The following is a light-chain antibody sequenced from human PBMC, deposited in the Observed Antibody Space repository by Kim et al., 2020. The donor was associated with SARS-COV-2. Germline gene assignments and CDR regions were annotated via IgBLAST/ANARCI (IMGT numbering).Light chain of an antibody. CDR2: QDS. V-gene: IGLV3-1*01. J-gene: IGLJ1*01. Sequence: VSPGQTASITCSGDKVGDKYACWYQQKPGQSPVLVIYQDSKRPSGIPERFSGSNSGNTATLTISGTQAMDEADYYCQAWDSSTAVFGTGTQLTVL. CDR3: QAWDSSTAV. CDR1: KVGDKY.